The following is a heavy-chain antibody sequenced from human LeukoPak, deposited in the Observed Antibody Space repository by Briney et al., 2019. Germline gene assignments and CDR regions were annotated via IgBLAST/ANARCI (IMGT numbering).Heavy chain of an antibody. J-gene: IGHJ5*02. D-gene: IGHD5-24*01. CDR3: ARGEMATISADP. CDR1: GGSFSGYY. CDR2: INHSGST. Sequence: PSETLSLTCAVYGGSFSGYYWSWIRQPPGKGLEWIGEINHSGSTNYNPSLKSRVTISVDTSKNQFSLKLSSVTAADTAVYYCARGEMATISADPWGQGTLVTVSS. V-gene: IGHV4-34*01.